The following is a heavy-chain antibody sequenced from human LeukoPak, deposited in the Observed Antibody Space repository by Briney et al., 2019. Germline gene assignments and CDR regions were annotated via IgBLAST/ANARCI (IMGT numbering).Heavy chain of an antibody. CDR2: IRYDSTDK. D-gene: IGHD1-26*01. J-gene: IGHJ3*02. V-gene: IGHV3-30*02. Sequence: GGSLRLSCVASDFTFSIYGMHWVRQAPGKGLEWVAFIRYDSTDKFYADSVKGRFTISRDNSKNTLYLQMNSLRAEDTAVYYCARGGSYLSAFDIWGQGTMVTVSS. CDR3: ARGGSYLSAFDI. CDR1: DFTFSIYG.